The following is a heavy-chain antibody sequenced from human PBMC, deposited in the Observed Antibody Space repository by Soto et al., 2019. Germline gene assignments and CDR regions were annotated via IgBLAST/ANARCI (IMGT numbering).Heavy chain of an antibody. CDR3: ARVPSMVRGVIANWFDP. V-gene: IGHV1-69*01. Sequence: QVPLVQSGAEVKKPGSSVTVSCKASGGTFSSYAIHWVRQAPGQGLEWMGGIIPMYGPAKYEQRFKGRVTITADESTTTVYMELPSLTSQDTAVYYCARVPSMVRGVIANWFDPWGHGTLVTVSS. D-gene: IGHD3-10*01. J-gene: IGHJ5*02. CDR2: IIPMYGPA. CDR1: GGTFSSYA.